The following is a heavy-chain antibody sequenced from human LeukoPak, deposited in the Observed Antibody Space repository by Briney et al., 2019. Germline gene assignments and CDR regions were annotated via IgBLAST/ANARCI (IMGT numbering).Heavy chain of an antibody. J-gene: IGHJ5*02. D-gene: IGHD1-14*01. CDR3: ARVSSPLQYNWFDP. CDR2: INPNSGDT. CDR1: GYTFTAYY. Sequence: ASVKVSCKASGYTFTAYYIHWVRQAPGQGLEWMGRINPNSGDTNYAQKFQGRVTMTRDTSIGTAYMELSRLRSDDTAVYYCARVSSPLQYNWFDPWGQGTLVAVSS. V-gene: IGHV1-2*06.